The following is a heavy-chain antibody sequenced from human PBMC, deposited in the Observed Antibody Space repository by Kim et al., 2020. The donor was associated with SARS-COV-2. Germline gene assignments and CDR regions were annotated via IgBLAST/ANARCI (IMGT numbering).Heavy chain of an antibody. V-gene: IGHV3-73*01. Sequence: GGSLRLSCTASGFTFSGSNMHWVRQASGKGLEWAGLIRSKAQNYATAYSESMKGRFTISRDDSKNTAYLQMNGLKTEDTAIYYCTRYGASVDNWGQGTLVTVSS. CDR1: GFTFSGSN. CDR3: TRYGASVDN. D-gene: IGHD4-17*01. CDR2: IRSKAQNYAT. J-gene: IGHJ4*02.